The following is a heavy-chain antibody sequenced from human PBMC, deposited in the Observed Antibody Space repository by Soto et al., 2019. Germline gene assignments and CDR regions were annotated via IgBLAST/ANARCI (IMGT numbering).Heavy chain of an antibody. CDR2: IYYGGST. Sequence: QVQLQESGPGLVKPSETLSLTCTVSGGSISTDYWSWIRQPPGKRLEYIGFIYYGGSTNYNPYLESRVTISPDTSKNQFSLKLRSVTAADTAVYYCARGEWFLRGYGMDVWGRGTTVTVS. D-gene: IGHD3-3*01. J-gene: IGHJ6*02. V-gene: IGHV4-59*01. CDR1: GGSISTDY. CDR3: ARGEWFLRGYGMDV.